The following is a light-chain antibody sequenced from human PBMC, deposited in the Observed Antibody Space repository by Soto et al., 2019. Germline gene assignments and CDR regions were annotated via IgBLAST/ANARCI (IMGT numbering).Light chain of an antibody. Sequence: QSVLTQPPSVSGAPGQRVTISCTGSSSNIGTGYDVHWYQQLPGTAPKLLIYGNSKRPSGVPDRISGSKSGTSASLAITGLQVEDEADYYCQSYDSSLSGSGVFGTGTKVTVL. CDR3: QSYDSSLSGSGV. CDR1: SSNIGTGYD. V-gene: IGLV1-40*01. J-gene: IGLJ1*01. CDR2: GNS.